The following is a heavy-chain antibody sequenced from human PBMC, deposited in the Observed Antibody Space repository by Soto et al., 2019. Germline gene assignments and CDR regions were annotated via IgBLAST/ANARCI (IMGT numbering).Heavy chain of an antibody. V-gene: IGHV3-23*01. CDR3: AKDQRVPYGSPDAFDI. Sequence: GGSLRLSCAASGFTFSSYAMSWVRQAPGKGLEWVSAISGSGGSTYYADSVKGRFTISRDNSKNTLYRQMNSLRAEDTAVYYYAKDQRVPYGSPDAFDIWGQGTMVTVSS. CDR1: GFTFSSYA. D-gene: IGHD4-17*01. J-gene: IGHJ3*02. CDR2: ISGSGGST.